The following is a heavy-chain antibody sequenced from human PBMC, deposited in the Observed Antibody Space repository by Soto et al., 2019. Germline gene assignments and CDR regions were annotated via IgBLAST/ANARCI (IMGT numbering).Heavy chain of an antibody. CDR1: GYTFTSYG. CDR3: ARDLSLRSSSGIDY. Sequence: ASVKVSCKASGYTFTSYGISWVRQAPGQGLEWMGWISAYNGNTNYAQKLQGRVTMTTDTSTSTAYMELRSLRSDDTAVYYCARDLSLRSSSGIDYWGQGTLVTVSS. V-gene: IGHV1-18*01. CDR2: ISAYNGNT. J-gene: IGHJ4*02. D-gene: IGHD6-25*01.